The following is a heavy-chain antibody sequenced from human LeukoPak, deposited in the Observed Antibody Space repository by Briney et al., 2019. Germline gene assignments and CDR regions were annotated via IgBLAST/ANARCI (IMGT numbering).Heavy chain of an antibody. D-gene: IGHD1-26*01. CDR1: GFTSRRSA. CDR3: AKGLWASTVGATGIFFDY. V-gene: IGHV3-23*01. J-gene: IGHJ4*02. Sequence: GGSLRLSCAASGFTSRRSAMTWVRQVAGKGLECVSTMRGRGGDTDYADSVKGRFIISRDSSENTLYLQMHSLGVEDTGVYYCAKGLWASTVGATGIFFDYWGQGIQVTVSS. CDR2: MRGRGGDT.